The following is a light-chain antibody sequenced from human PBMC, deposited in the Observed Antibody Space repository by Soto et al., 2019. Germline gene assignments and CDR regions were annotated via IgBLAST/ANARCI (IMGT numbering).Light chain of an antibody. Sequence: QAVVTQSPSASASLGASVKLTCTLSRGYRTYAIAWHQQQSEKGPRFLMKINYDGTHSKGDGFLDRFAGSSSGAERHLTISSLQSEDEADYYCQSLGTGIQVFGGGTKVTVL. V-gene: IGLV4-69*01. J-gene: IGLJ3*02. CDR3: QSLGTGIQV. CDR1: RGYRTYA. CDR2: INYDGTH.